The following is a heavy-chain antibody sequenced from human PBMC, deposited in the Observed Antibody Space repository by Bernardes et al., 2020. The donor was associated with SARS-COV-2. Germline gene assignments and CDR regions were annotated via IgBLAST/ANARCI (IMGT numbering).Heavy chain of an antibody. CDR1: GSSFRSGCYF. CDR2: IYYNGNT. Sequence: SATRSRTVTFFGSSFRSGCYFWDWLGEPPGKGLELVGFIYYNGNTNYNPSLKSRVTISVDTSKNQLSLKFTSVTAADTAVYYCARDVRGGTLDYWVQGTPGTVSS. D-gene: IGHD2-15*01. V-gene: IGHV4-61*01. J-gene: IGHJ4*02. CDR3: ARDVRGGTLDY.